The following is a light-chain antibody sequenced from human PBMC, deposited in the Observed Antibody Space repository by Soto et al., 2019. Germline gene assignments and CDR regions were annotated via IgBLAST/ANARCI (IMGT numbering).Light chain of an antibody. J-gene: IGKJ3*01. Sequence: EIVLTQSPATLSLSPGERATLSCSASQSLTNSFMAWYQQKPGQAPRLLIYDASNRATGIPARFSGSGSGTDFTLTISSLEPEDFAVYYCQQRSNWPRFTFGPGTKVDIK. V-gene: IGKV3-11*01. CDR2: DAS. CDR3: QQRSNWPRFT. CDR1: QSLTNSF.